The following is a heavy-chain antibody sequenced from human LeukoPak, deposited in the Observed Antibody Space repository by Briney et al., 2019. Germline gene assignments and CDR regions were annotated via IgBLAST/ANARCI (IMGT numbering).Heavy chain of an antibody. V-gene: IGHV3-66*01. CDR1: GFTVSSYY. CDR2: IYSGGST. Sequence: GGSLRLSCAASGFTVSSYYMSWVRQAPGKGLEWVSVIYSGGSTYYADSVKGRFTISRDNSKNTLYLQMNSLRAEDTAVYYCARDLKSGGSRWTCFDYWGQGTLVTVSS. D-gene: IGHD1-26*01. CDR3: ARDLKSGGSRWTCFDY. J-gene: IGHJ4*02.